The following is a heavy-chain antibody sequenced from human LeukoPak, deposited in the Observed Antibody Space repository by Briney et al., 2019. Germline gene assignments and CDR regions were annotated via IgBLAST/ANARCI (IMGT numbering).Heavy chain of an antibody. Sequence: GASVKVSCKASGYTFTSYAMHWVRQAPGQRLEWMGWINAGNGNTKYSQKFQGRVTITRDTSASTAYMKLSSLRSEGTAVYYCASRIDSGSYLALDYWGQGTLVTVSS. D-gene: IGHD3-10*01. CDR2: INAGNGNT. V-gene: IGHV1-3*01. CDR3: ASRIDSGSYLALDY. CDR1: GYTFTSYA. J-gene: IGHJ4*02.